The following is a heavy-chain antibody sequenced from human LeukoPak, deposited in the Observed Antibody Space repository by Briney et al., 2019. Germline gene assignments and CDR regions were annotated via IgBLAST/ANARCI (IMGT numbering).Heavy chain of an antibody. CDR3: ATTGNFYDVDV. CDR1: GFAFITTS. CDR2: SSTVTGNI. Sequence: GGSLRLSCAASGFAFITTSIHWVRQAPGKGLQWVSYSSTVTGNIYYADSVKGRFTISRDNAKSSLYLQMSSLRAEDTAVYFCATTGNFYDVDVWGKGTTVTVSS. V-gene: IGHV3-48*04. D-gene: IGHD1-1*01. J-gene: IGHJ6*03.